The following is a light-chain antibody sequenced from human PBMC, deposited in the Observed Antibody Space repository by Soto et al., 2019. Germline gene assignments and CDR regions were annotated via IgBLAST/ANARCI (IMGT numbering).Light chain of an antibody. J-gene: IGKJ1*01. CDR1: RAISSW. V-gene: IGKV1-12*01. CDR3: QKYNSAPRT. CDR2: AAS. Sequence: DIQMIQSPSSVSASVGDRVTITCRASRAISSWLAWYQQKPGKAPKLLIYAASSLHSGVPSRFSGSGSGTDFTLTISSLQPEDVATYYCQKYNSAPRTFGQGTRVEI.